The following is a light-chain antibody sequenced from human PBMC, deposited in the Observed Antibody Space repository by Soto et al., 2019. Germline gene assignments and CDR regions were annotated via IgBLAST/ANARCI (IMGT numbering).Light chain of an antibody. CDR3: QSYDSSLSGSGV. Sequence: QSVLTQPPSVSGAPGQRVTISCTGSSSNIGEGYDVPWYQQLPGTAPKLLIYGNSNRPSGVPDRFSGSKSGTSASLAITGLQAEDEADYYCQSYDSSLSGSGVFGTGTKLTVL. V-gene: IGLV1-40*01. CDR2: GNS. J-gene: IGLJ1*01. CDR1: SSNIGEGYD.